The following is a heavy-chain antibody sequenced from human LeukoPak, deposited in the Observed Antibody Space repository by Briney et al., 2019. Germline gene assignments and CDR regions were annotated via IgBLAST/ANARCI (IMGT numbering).Heavy chain of an antibody. CDR1: GFTFSSYN. J-gene: IGHJ4*02. Sequence: GGSLRLSCAASGFTFSSYNMKWVRQAPGKGLEWLSYISSRGSAIYYADSVKGRFSISRDNAKDSLYLQINSLRDEDTAVYYCARDYAYGFDSWGQGTLVTVFS. CDR2: ISSRGSAI. CDR3: ARDYAYGFDS. D-gene: IGHD2-2*01. V-gene: IGHV3-48*02.